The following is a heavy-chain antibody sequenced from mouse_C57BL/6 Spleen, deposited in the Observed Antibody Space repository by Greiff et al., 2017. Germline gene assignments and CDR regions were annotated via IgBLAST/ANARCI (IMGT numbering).Heavy chain of an antibody. CDR2: IYPGDGDT. D-gene: IGHD1-1*01. CDR3: ARSLTTVVATDAMDY. J-gene: IGHJ4*01. V-gene: IGHV1-80*01. Sequence: QVQLQQSGAELVKPGASVKISCKASGYAFSSYWMNWVKQRPGKGLEWIGQIYPGDGDTNYNGKFKGKATLTADKSSSTAYMQLSSLTSEDSAVYFCARSLTTVVATDAMDYWGQGTSVTVSS. CDR1: GYAFSSYW.